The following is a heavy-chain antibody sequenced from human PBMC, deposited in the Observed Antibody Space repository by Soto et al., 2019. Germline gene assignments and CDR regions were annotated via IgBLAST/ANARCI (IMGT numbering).Heavy chain of an antibody. Sequence: GSLRLSCAASGFTFSSYAMHWVRQAPGKGLEWVAVISYDGSNKYYADSVKGRFTISRDNSKNTLYLQMNSLRAEDTAVYYCERDTAYVWGSINYWGQGTLVTVSS. D-gene: IGHD3-16*01. CDR2: ISYDGSNK. CDR1: GFTFSSYA. V-gene: IGHV3-30-3*01. CDR3: ERDTAYVWGSINY. J-gene: IGHJ4*02.